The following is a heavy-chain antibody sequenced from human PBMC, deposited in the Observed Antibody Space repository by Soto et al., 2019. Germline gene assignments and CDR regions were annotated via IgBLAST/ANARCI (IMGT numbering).Heavy chain of an antibody. CDR3: ASYDILTGYYGPFDP. V-gene: IGHV4-39*01. Sequence: SETLSLTCTVSGGSISSSSYYWGWIRQPPGKGLEWIGSIYYSGSTYYNPSLKSRVTISVDTSKNQFSLKLSSVTAADTAVYYCASYDILTGYYGPFDPWGQGTLVTVSS. CDR1: GGSISSSSYY. J-gene: IGHJ5*02. D-gene: IGHD3-9*01. CDR2: IYYSGST.